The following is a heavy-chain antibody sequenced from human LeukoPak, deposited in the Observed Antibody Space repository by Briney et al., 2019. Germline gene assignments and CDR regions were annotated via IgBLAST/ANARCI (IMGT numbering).Heavy chain of an antibody. CDR1: GFTFSDYY. J-gene: IGHJ4*02. CDR3: ARDQYISSPEGDFDY. CDR2: ISSSGSTI. D-gene: IGHD6-6*01. V-gene: IGHV3-11*04. Sequence: GGSLRLSCAASGFTFSDYYMSWIRQAPGKGLEWVSYISSSGSTIYYADSVKGRFTISRDNAKNSLYLQMNSLRAEDTAVYYCARDQYISSPEGDFDYWGQGTLVTVSS.